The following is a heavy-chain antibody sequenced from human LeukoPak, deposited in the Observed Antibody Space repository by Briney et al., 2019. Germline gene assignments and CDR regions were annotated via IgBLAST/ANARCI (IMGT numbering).Heavy chain of an antibody. CDR3: ARGASFDY. J-gene: IGHJ4*02. Sequence: SETLSLTCAVYGGSFSGYYWSWIRQPPGKGLEWIGEINHSGSTNYNPSLKSRVTISVDTSKNQFSLKLSSVTAADTAVYYCARGASFDYWGQGTLVTVSS. CDR1: GGSFSGYY. V-gene: IGHV4-34*01. CDR2: INHSGST.